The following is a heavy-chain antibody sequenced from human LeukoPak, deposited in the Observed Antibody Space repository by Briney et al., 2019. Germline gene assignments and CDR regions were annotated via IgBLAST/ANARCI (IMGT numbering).Heavy chain of an antibody. CDR1: GFTFSRYG. Sequence: GGSLRLSYAGSGFTFSRYGMHWLRQAPGKGLEWVAVIWYDGSNKYYADSVKGRFTISRDNSKNTLYLQMNSLRAEDTALYYCAKGGSYYTSSWFDPWGQGTLVTVSS. CDR3: AKGGSYYTSSWFDP. V-gene: IGHV3-33*06. D-gene: IGHD3-10*01. J-gene: IGHJ5*02. CDR2: IWYDGSNK.